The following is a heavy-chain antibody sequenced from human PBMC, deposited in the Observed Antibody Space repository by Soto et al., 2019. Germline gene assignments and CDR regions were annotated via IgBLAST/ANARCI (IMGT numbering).Heavy chain of an antibody. CDR3: ARHNGRSGYSPPVDAFDI. Sequence: GESLTISCKVSGYSFPSYWIRWVLQMPGKGLEWMGRIDPSDSYSNYSPSFKGHVTLSVDKSTTTAYLQWSSLKASDTAMYFCARHNGRSGYSPPVDAFDIWGQGTMVTVSS. J-gene: IGHJ3*02. D-gene: IGHD3-22*01. CDR1: GYSFPSYW. CDR2: IDPSDSYS. V-gene: IGHV5-10-1*01.